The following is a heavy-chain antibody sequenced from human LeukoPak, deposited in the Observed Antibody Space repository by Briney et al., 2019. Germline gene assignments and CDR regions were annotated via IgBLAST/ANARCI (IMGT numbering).Heavy chain of an antibody. J-gene: IGHJ3*02. CDR3: ARGRDYVWGSYRYFQPAFDI. CDR1: GASFSSGGYS. CDR2: ISSTGST. V-gene: IGHV4-30-4*07. Sequence: PSQTLSLTCGVSGASFSSGGYSWTWIRQPPGKGLEWIGYISSTGSTYYNPSLKSRLNISLDTSKNEFSLKVNSVTAADTAVYYCARGRDYVWGSYRYFQPAFDIWGQGTMVTVSS. D-gene: IGHD3-16*02.